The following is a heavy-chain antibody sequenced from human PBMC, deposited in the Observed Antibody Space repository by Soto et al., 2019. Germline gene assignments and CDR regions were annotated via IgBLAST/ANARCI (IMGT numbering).Heavy chain of an antibody. Sequence: GASVKVSCKASGYTFTSYGISWVRQAPGQGLEWMGWISAYNGNTNYAQKLQGRVTMTTDTSTSTAYMELRSLRSDDTAVYYCAAVRGYSGYGIKYFDYWGQGTLVTVSS. D-gene: IGHD5-12*01. J-gene: IGHJ4*02. CDR2: ISAYNGNT. CDR3: AAVRGYSGYGIKYFDY. V-gene: IGHV1-18*01. CDR1: GYTFTSYG.